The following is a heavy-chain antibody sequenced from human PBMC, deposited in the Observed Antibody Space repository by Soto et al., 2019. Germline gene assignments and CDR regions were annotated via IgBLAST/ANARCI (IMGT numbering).Heavy chain of an antibody. V-gene: IGHV4-30-4*01. CDR3: ARVSYYYDSSGYYSLYYFDY. CDR2: IYYSGST. D-gene: IGHD3-22*01. CDR1: GGSISSGDYY. J-gene: IGHJ4*02. Sequence: PSETLSLTCTVSGGSISSGDYYWSWIRQPPGKGLEWIGYIYYSGSTYYNPSLKSRVTISVDTSKNQFSLKLSSVTAADTAVYYCARVSYYYDSSGYYSLYYFDYWGRGTLVTVSS.